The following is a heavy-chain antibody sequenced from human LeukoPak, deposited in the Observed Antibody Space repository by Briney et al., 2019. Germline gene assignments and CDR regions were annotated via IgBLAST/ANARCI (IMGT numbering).Heavy chain of an antibody. Sequence: PGGSLRLSCAASGFTFSSYVMHWVRQAPGKGLEWVAVISFPGSFEYYADSVKGRFTISRDNSKNTLYLQMNSLRAEDTAVYYCAKDHYDFHKFVSRDQYYFDYWGQGTLVTVSS. CDR2: ISFPGSFE. V-gene: IGHV3-30*04. J-gene: IGHJ4*02. D-gene: IGHD3-3*01. CDR1: GFTFSSYV. CDR3: AKDHYDFHKFVSRDQYYFDY.